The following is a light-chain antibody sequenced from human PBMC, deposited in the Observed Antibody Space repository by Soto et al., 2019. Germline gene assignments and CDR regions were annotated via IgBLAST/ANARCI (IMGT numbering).Light chain of an antibody. CDR1: KSVSSSF. V-gene: IGKV3-20*01. CDR3: QHFRA. J-gene: IGKJ5*01. Sequence: EIVFGQCPGTPPLSSGERATLSCRASKSVSSSFLAWYQQKRGQPPRLLIYGASNRATGIPDRFSGSGSGTDFTLTLSRVEPDDFAVYYCQHFRAFGQGTRLENK. CDR2: GAS.